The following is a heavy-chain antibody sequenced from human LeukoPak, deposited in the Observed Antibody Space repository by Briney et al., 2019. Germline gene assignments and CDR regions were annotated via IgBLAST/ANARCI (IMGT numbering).Heavy chain of an antibody. CDR1: GYTFTSYG. Sequence: ASVKVSCKASGYTFTSYGISWVRQAPGQGLEWMGWISAYNGNTNYAQKLQGRVTMTTDTSTSTAYVELRSLRSDDTAVYYCARDLAAQWDSGSYADFDYWGQGTLVTVSS. J-gene: IGHJ4*02. CDR2: ISAYNGNT. D-gene: IGHD1-26*01. CDR3: ARDLAAQWDSGSYADFDY. V-gene: IGHV1-18*01.